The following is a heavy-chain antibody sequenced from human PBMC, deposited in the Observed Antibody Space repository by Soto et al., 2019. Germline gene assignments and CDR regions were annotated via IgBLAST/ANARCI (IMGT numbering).Heavy chain of an antibody. CDR3: ARVTGYYDSSGYYYFDY. D-gene: IGHD3-22*01. Sequence: ASVKVSCKASGYTLTSYYMHWVRQAPGQGLEWMGIINPSGGSTSYAQKFQGRVTMTRDTSTSTVYMELSSPRSEDTAVYYCARVTGYYDSSGYYYFDYWGQGTLVTVSS. V-gene: IGHV1-46*01. J-gene: IGHJ4*02. CDR2: INPSGGST. CDR1: GYTLTSYY.